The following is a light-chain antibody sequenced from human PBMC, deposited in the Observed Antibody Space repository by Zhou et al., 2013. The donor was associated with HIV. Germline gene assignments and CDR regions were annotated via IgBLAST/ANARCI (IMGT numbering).Light chain of an antibody. CDR1: QSISSNY. Sequence: DIVLSQSPGTLSLSPGESTTLSCRASQSISSNYLAWYQQKPGQAPRLLIYGTSTRATGIPDRFSGSGSGTDFSLTISRLEPEDFAVYYCQQYGNSPPAFTFGPGTKVDIK. CDR3: QQYGNSPPAFT. CDR2: GTS. V-gene: IGKV3-20*01. J-gene: IGKJ3*01.